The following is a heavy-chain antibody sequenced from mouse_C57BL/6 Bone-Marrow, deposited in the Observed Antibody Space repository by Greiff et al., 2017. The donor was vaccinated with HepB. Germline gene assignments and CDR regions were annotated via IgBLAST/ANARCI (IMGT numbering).Heavy chain of an antibody. V-gene: IGHV1-69*01. CDR1: GYTFTSYW. D-gene: IGHD1-1*01. Sequence: QVQLQQPGAELVMPGASVKLSCKASGYTFTSYWMHWVKQRPGQGLEWIGEIDPSDSYTNYNQKLKGKSTLTVDKSSSTAYMQLSSLTSEDSAVYYCARSNNYYGSNPFDYWGQGTTLTVSS. J-gene: IGHJ2*01. CDR2: IDPSDSYT. CDR3: ARSNNYYGSNPFDY.